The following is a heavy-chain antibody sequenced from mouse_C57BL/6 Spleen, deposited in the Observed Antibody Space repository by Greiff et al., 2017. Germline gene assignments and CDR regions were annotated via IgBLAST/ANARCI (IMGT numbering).Heavy chain of an antibody. V-gene: IGHV1-18*01. CDR1: GYTFTDYN. CDR3: ASGDYGSSWFAD. J-gene: IGHJ3*01. D-gene: IGHD1-1*01. CDR2: INPNNGGT. Sequence: EVQLQQSGPELVKPGASVKIPCKASGYTFTDYNMDWVKQSHGKSLEWIGDINPNNGGTIYNQKFKGKATLTVDKSSSTAYMGLRSLTSEDTAVYYCASGDYGSSWFADWGQGTLVTVSA.